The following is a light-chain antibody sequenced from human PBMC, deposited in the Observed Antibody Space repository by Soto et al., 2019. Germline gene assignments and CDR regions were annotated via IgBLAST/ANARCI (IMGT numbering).Light chain of an antibody. CDR3: QKYNSAPWT. V-gene: IGKV1-27*01. CDR2: AAS. J-gene: IGKJ1*01. Sequence: DIQMTQSPYSLSASVGDRVTITCRASQGISNYLAWYQQKPGKVRTLLIYAASTLKSGVPSRFSGSGSGTDFTLTISSLQPEDVAAYYWQKYNSAPWTFGQGTKVEIK. CDR1: QGISNY.